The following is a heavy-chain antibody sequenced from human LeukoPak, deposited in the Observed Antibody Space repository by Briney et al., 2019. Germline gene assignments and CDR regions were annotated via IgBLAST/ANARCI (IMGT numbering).Heavy chain of an antibody. J-gene: IGHJ6*03. V-gene: IGHV3-11*04. CDR3: AKDREDYYYYMDV. Sequence: GGSLRLSCAASGFTFSDYYMSWIRQAPGKGLEWVSYISSSGSTIYYADSVKGRFTISRDNSKNTLYLQMNSLRAEDTAVYYCAKDREDYYYYMDVWGKGTTVTVSS. CDR2: ISSSGSTI. CDR1: GFTFSDYY.